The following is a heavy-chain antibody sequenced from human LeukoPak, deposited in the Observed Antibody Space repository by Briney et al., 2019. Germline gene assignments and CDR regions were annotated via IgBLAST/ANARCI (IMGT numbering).Heavy chain of an antibody. CDR3: ARPLGGYYEGSGYYYYFEY. CDR2: MNPNSGNT. CDR1: GYTFTNYD. D-gene: IGHD3-22*01. V-gene: IGHV1-8*01. Sequence: ASVKVSCKASGYTFTNYDINWVRQATGQGLEWMGWMNPNSGNTGYAQKFQGRVTMTTNTSIGTAYMELSSLRSEDTAVYYCARPLGGYYEGSGYYYYFEYWGQGTLATVSS. J-gene: IGHJ4*02.